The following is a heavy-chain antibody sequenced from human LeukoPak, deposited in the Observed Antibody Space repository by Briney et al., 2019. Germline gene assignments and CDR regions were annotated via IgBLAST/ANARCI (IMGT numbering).Heavy chain of an antibody. CDR3: AREYSGYDWAAGYYYYYMDV. CDR1: RFTFSNYW. D-gene: IGHD5-12*01. CDR2: IKQDGSEK. V-gene: IGHV3-7*01. J-gene: IGHJ6*03. Sequence: GGSLRLSCVVSRFTFSNYWMSWVRQAPGKGLEWVANIKQDGSEKYYVDSVKGRFTISRDNAKNSLYLQMNSLRAEDTAVYYCAREYSGYDWAAGYYYYYMDVWGKGTTVTISS.